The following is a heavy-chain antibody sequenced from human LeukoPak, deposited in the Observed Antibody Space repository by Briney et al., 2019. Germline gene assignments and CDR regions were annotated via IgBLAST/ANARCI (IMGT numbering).Heavy chain of an antibody. J-gene: IGHJ4*02. CDR3: AKIQEVTAHPFDY. CDR2: ISGSGGST. Sequence: PGGSLRLSCAASGFTFSDYSMTWIRQAPGKGLEWVSAISGSGGSTYYADSVKGRFTISRDNSKNTLYLQMNGLRAEDTAVYYCAKIQEVTAHPFDYWGQGTLVTVSS. V-gene: IGHV3-23*01. D-gene: IGHD2-21*02. CDR1: GFTFSDYS.